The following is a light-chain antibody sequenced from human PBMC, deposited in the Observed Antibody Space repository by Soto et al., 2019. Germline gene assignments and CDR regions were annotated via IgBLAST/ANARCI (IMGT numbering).Light chain of an antibody. Sequence: DVQMTQSPSSVSASVGDRVTITCRASQSLTRWLAWYQQKPGQAPKLLIHSASTLHSGVSSRFSGSGSGTDFTLTINNLQPEDVATYFCQKGNSLPPFTFGPGTRVDI. J-gene: IGKJ3*01. CDR3: QKGNSLPPFT. V-gene: IGKV1D-12*01. CDR2: SAS. CDR1: QSLTRW.